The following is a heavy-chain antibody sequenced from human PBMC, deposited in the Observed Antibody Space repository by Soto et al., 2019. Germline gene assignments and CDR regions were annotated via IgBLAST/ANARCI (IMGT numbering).Heavy chain of an antibody. V-gene: IGHV3-23*01. J-gene: IGHJ4*02. Sequence: EVQLLESGGGLVQPGGSLRLSCAASGFTFHIYPMTWVRQTPGKGLEWVSTISRGADATQYVDSVKGRFTLTRDDSKKTLYLQLNGLRAEDTAVYYCARRGERWLPEDYWGQGTLVTVSS. CDR3: ARRGERWLPEDY. CDR2: ISRGADAT. D-gene: IGHD6-19*01. CDR1: GFTFHIYP.